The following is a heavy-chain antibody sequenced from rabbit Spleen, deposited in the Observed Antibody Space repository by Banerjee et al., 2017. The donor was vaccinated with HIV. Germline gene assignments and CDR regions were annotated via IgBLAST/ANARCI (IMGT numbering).Heavy chain of an antibody. CDR3: ARDTSSSFSSYGMDL. V-gene: IGHV1S45*01. D-gene: IGHD1-1*01. Sequence: EESGGDLVKPEGSLTLTCTASGFSFSSKYWISWVRQAPGKGLEWIAGIYGGDDGSTYYANWAKGRFTVSKTSSTTVTLQVTGLTAADTATYFCARDTSSSFSSYGMDLWGQGTLVTVS. CDR1: GFSFSSKYW. J-gene: IGHJ6*01. CDR2: IYGGDDGST.